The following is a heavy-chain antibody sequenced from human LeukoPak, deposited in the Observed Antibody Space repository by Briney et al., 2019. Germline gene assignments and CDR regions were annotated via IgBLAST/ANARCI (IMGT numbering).Heavy chain of an antibody. CDR3: ARIRGRYGSGSHDY. Sequence: SETLSLTCSVSGGSISGGSISGYHWSWIRQPPGKGLELIAYMHYSGTTHYNPSLKSRVTISVDTSKNQFSLKLSSVTAADTAVYYCARIRGRYGSGSHDYWGQGTLVTVSS. V-gene: IGHV4-61*08. J-gene: IGHJ4*02. D-gene: IGHD3-10*01. CDR2: MHYSGTT. CDR1: GGSISGGSISGYH.